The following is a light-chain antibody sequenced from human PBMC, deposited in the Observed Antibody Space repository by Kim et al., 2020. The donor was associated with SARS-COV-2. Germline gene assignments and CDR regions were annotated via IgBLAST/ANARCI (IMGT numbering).Light chain of an antibody. V-gene: IGKV1-13*02. J-gene: IGKJ4*02. CDR2: DAT. Sequence: AIQLTQSPSSLSASVGDRATITCRASQGISSYLAWYQQKPGKAPKLLIFDATTSASGDPSRFSGSGSGTDFTLTVSSLQPEDVAAYYCQQDDTYPFTFGGGTKVDIK. CDR3: QQDDTYPFT. CDR1: QGISSY.